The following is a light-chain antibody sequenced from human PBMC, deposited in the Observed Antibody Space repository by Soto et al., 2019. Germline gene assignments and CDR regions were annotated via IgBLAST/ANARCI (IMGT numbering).Light chain of an antibody. J-gene: IGLJ1*01. V-gene: IGLV2-14*01. CDR2: QVS. CDR1: SSDIGGYDY. Sequence: QSALTQPASVSGSPGQSITISCTGTSSDIGGYDYVSWYQQHPGKAPKLMIFQVSHRPPGVSNRFSGSKSGYTASLTVSGLQAEDEADYYCSSFAGSNNFRVFGTGTKLTVL. CDR3: SSFAGSNNFRV.